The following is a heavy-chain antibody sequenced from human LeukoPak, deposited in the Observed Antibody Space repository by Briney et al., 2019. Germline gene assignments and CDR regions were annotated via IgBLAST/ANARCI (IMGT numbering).Heavy chain of an antibody. V-gene: IGHV1-2*06. CDR1: GYTFTGYY. J-gene: IGHJ3*02. Sequence: ASVKVSCKASGYTFTGYYMHWVRQAPGQGLEWMGRINPNSGGTNYAQKFQGRVTMTRDTSISTAYMELSRLRSDDTAVYYCARRGYSYGYSRPMDDAFDIWGQGTMVTVSS. CDR2: INPNSGGT. CDR3: ARRGYSYGYSRPMDDAFDI. D-gene: IGHD5-18*01.